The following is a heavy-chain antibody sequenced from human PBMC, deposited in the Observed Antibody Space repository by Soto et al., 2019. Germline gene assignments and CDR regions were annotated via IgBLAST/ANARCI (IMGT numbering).Heavy chain of an antibody. CDR1: GFTLSSYS. CDR3: ARGGDGVVVVAATLRKNYMDV. CDR2: ISSSSSYI. J-gene: IGHJ6*03. D-gene: IGHD2-15*01. Sequence: EVQLVESGGGLVKPGGSLRLSCAASGFTLSSYSMNWVRQAPGKGLEWVSSISSSSSYIYYADSVKGRFTISRDNAKNSLYLQMNSLRAEDTAVYYCARGGDGVVVVAATLRKNYMDVWGKGTTVTVSS. V-gene: IGHV3-21*01.